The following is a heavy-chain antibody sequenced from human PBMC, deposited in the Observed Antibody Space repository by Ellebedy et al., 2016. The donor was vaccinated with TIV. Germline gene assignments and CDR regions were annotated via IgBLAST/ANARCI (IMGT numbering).Heavy chain of an antibody. Sequence: GESLKISCVGSGFTFTRDYMSWVRPAPGKGLEWVANIRQDGSAKFYIDSVKGRFTISRDKAKNSLYLQMNSLRAEDPAVYYFARDGVAAGLDSWGQGSLVTVSS. V-gene: IGHV3-7*03. CDR3: ARDGVAAGLDS. J-gene: IGHJ4*02. CDR2: IRQDGSAK. D-gene: IGHD6-19*01. CDR1: GFTFTRDY.